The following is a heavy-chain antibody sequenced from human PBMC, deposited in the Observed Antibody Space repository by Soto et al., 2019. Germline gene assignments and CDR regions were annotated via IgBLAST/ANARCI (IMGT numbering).Heavy chain of an antibody. CDR2: INHRGTT. J-gene: IGHJ3*01. D-gene: IGHD3-16*02. CDR3: ARSGGGVIVRSAFDV. CDR1: DGSFSGYY. V-gene: IGHV4-34*01. Sequence: PSETLSLTCVVSDGSFSGYYWNWIRQTPGKGLEWIGQINHRGTTNYNPSLKSRVTISVDSSKNRFSLKLSSVTAADAAVYYCARSGGGVIVRSAFDVWGQGTMVTVSS.